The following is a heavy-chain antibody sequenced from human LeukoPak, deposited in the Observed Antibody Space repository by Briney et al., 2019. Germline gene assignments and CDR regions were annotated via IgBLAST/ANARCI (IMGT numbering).Heavy chain of an antibody. J-gene: IGHJ4*02. Sequence: PGGSLRLSCAASGFTFDEYGMSWVRQAPGKGLEWVSGINWNGDDTDYADSVKGRFTISRDNAKNSLYLQMSSLRAEDTAVYYCTRTYGGFDYWGQGTLVTVSS. D-gene: IGHD4-23*01. CDR3: TRTYGGFDY. CDR2: INWNGDDT. CDR1: GFTFDEYG. V-gene: IGHV3-20*04.